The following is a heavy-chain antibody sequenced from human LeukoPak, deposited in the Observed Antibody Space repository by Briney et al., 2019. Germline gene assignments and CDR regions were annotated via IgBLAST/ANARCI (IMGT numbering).Heavy chain of an antibody. CDR3: ARGLRYCSGGSCYSWTFGY. Sequence: PGGSLRLSCAASGFTFSNYWMSWVRQAPGKGLEWVAVISYDGSNKYYADSVKGRFTISRDNSKNTLYLQMNSLRAEDTAVYYCARGLRYCSGGSCYSWTFGYWGQGTLVTVSS. CDR1: GFTFSNYW. J-gene: IGHJ4*02. CDR2: ISYDGSNK. D-gene: IGHD2-15*01. V-gene: IGHV3-30*03.